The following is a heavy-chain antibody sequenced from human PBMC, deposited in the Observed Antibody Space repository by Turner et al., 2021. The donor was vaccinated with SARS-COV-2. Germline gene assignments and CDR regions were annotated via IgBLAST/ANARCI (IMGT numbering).Heavy chain of an antibody. CDR3: ARLHTSSWYFDY. V-gene: IGHV3-7*03. CDR1: GFTFSSYW. Sequence: VERVAAGGGLVPCGGPGRPSSGASGFTFSSYWMSWVRQAPGKGLEWVANIKQDGSEKYYVDSVKGRFTISRDNAKNSLYLQMNSLRAEDTAVYYCARLHTSSWYFDYWGQGTLVTVSS. CDR2: IKQDGSEK. D-gene: IGHD6-13*01. J-gene: IGHJ4*02.